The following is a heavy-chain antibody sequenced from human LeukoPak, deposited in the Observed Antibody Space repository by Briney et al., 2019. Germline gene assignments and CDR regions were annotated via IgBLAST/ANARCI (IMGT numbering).Heavy chain of an antibody. Sequence: GGSLRLSCAASGFTFSTYAMHWIRQAPGKGLEWVAVISNDGIKKDYTDSVKGRFTISRDNSKNTLYLEMISLRAEDTAVYYCARGARKGDDYGGFFDYWGQGTLVTVSS. CDR3: ARGARKGDDYGGFFDY. D-gene: IGHD4-23*01. CDR2: ISNDGIKK. V-gene: IGHV3-30*04. J-gene: IGHJ4*02. CDR1: GFTFSTYA.